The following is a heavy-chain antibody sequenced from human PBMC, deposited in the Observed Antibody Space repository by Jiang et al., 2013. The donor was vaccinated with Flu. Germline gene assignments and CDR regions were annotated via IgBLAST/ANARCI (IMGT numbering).Heavy chain of an antibody. CDR3: ARHRFSYCSGGSCSIRYFDL. J-gene: IGHJ2*01. CDR1: GYSFTSYW. CDR2: IYPGDSDT. D-gene: IGHD2-15*01. Sequence: GAEVKKPGESLKISCKGSGYSFTSYWIGWVRQMPGKGLEWMGIIYPGDSDTRYSPSFQGQVTISADKSISTAYLQWSSLKASDTAMYYCARHRFSYCSGGSCSIRYFDLWGRGTLVTVSS. V-gene: IGHV5-51*01.